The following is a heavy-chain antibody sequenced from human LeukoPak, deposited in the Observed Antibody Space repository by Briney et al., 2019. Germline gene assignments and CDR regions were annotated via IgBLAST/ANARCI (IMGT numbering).Heavy chain of an antibody. J-gene: IGHJ4*02. CDR1: GFTFSSYA. Sequence: GGSLRLSCAASGFTFSSYAMHWVRQAPGKGLEWVAVISYDGSNKYYADSVKGRFTISRDNSKNTLYLQMNSLRAEDTAVYYCVKGRNDPSGYCFDYWGQGTLLTVSS. CDR2: ISYDGSNK. D-gene: IGHD1-1*01. CDR3: VKGRNDPSGYCFDY. V-gene: IGHV3-30*04.